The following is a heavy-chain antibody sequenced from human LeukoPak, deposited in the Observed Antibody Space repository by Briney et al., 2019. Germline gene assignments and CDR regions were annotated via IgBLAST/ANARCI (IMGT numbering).Heavy chain of an antibody. CDR2: ICHSGST. J-gene: IGHJ4*02. Sequence: SETLSLTCTVSGYSISSGYYWGWIRQPPGKGLEWIGSICHSGSTYYNPSLKSRVTISVDTSKNQFSLKLSSVTAADTAVYYCARDRSVPDYWGQGTLVTVSS. CDR1: GYSISSGYY. CDR3: ARDRSVPDY. V-gene: IGHV4-38-2*02. D-gene: IGHD3-10*01.